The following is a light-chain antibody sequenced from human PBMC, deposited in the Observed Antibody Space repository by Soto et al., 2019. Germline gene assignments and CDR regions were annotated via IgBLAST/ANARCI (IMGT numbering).Light chain of an antibody. J-gene: IGKJ5*01. Sequence: DIQMTPSPSSLSASVGARVTITCRASQAIRNDLAWYQQKPGKAPKRLIYAVSSLQSGVPSRFSGSGSGTDFTLTISRLEPEDFAVYYCQQYGSSPITFGQGTRLEIK. CDR2: AVS. V-gene: IGKV1-17*01. CDR1: QAIRND. CDR3: QQYGSSPIT.